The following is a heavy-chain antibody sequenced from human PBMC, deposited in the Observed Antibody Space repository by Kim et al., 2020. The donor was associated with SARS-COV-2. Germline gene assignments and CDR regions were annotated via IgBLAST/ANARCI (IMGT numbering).Heavy chain of an antibody. D-gene: IGHD3-22*01. CDR2: INNDGSST. J-gene: IGHJ4*02. CDR3: ARGPYYYDSSGYLNY. Sequence: GGSLRLSCAASGFTFSSYWMHWVRQVSGKGLVWVSRINNDGSSTSNAASVKGRFTISRDNAKSTVYLQMNSLRAEDTAVYYCARGPYYYDSSGYLNYWGQGTLVTVSS. V-gene: IGHV3-74*01. CDR1: GFTFSSYW.